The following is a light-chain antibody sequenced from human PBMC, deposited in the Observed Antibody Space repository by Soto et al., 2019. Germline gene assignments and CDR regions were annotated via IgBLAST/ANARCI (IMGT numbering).Light chain of an antibody. Sequence: EIVLTQSPGTLSLSPGERATLSCRASQSVSSSYLAWYQQKPGQAPRLLIYGASSRATGIPDRFSGSGSGPDFTLTISRLEPEDFAVYYCQQYCSSRGTLGGGTKVEIK. V-gene: IGKV3-20*01. CDR3: QQYCSSRGT. J-gene: IGKJ4*01. CDR2: GAS. CDR1: QSVSSSY.